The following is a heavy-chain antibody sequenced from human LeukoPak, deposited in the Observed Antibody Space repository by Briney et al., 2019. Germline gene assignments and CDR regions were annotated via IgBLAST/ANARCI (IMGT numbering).Heavy chain of an antibody. CDR2: ISSSVTTI. J-gene: IGHJ5*02. D-gene: IGHD1-26*01. CDR3: ARTIYRRSRRFDP. CDR1: GFTFSYYE. Sequence: GGSLRLSCAASGFTFSYYEMNWVRQAPGKGLEWVSYISSSVTTIYYADSVKGRLTISRDNAKYSLSLQMNSLRAEDTAVYYCARTIYRRSRRFDPWGQGTLVTVSS. V-gene: IGHV3-48*03.